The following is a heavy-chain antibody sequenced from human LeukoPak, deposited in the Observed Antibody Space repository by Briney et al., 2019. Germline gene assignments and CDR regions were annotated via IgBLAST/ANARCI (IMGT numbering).Heavy chain of an antibody. CDR1: GFTVSSNY. J-gene: IGHJ6*02. D-gene: IGHD3-10*01. V-gene: IGHV3-66*01. CDR3: ARDPGRGYYYYYYGMDV. Sequence: GGSLRLSCAASGFTVSSNYMSWVRQAPGKGLEWVSVIYSGGSTYYADSVKGRFTISRDNSKNTLYLQVNSLRAEDTAVYYCARDPGRGYYYYYYGMDVWGQGTTVTVSS. CDR2: IYSGGST.